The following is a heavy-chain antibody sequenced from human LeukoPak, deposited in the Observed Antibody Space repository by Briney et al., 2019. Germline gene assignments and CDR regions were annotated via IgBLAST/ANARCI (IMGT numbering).Heavy chain of an antibody. D-gene: IGHD4-23*01. Sequence: GASLRLSCAASGFTFSSYWMSWVRQAPGKGQEWVANIKQDGSEQYYVDSVKGRFTISRDNAKNSLYLQMNSLRAEDTAVYYCARDDAGNTNFNQGPAVYYYYYYMDVWGKGTTVTVSS. J-gene: IGHJ6*03. CDR3: ARDDAGNTNFNQGPAVYYYYYYMDV. V-gene: IGHV3-7*01. CDR1: GFTFSSYW. CDR2: IKQDGSEQ.